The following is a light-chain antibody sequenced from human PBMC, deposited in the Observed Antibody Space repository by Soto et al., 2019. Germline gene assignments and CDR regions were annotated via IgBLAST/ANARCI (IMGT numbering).Light chain of an antibody. CDR2: DVS. CDR1: NSDLGGYNY. CDR3: CSYAGTYNFWV. V-gene: IGLV2-11*01. J-gene: IGLJ3*02. Sequence: QSALPQPRSVSGSPGQSVPISCTGTNSDLGGYNYVSWYQQHPGKAPKVMIYDVSRRPSGVPDRFSGSKSGNTASLTISGLQAEDEADYYCCSYAGTYNFWVFGGGTKLTVL.